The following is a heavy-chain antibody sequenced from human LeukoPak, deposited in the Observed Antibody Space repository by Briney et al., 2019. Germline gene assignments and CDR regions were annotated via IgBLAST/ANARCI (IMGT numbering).Heavy chain of an antibody. CDR1: GLTFIDHW. J-gene: IGHJ6*02. Sequence: GGSLRLSCAAAGLTFIDHWMTWVRPAPGRGLEWVAHINQDGRERDYLDSVKGRFTISRDNARDSLYLQMISLIDEDTAVYYCARGHYGLADWGQGTTVTVSS. V-gene: IGHV3-7*01. CDR2: INQDGRER. CDR3: ARGHYGLAD.